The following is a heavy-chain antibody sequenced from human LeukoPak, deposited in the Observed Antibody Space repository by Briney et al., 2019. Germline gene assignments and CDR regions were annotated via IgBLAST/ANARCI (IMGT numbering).Heavy chain of an antibody. CDR2: INHSGST. V-gene: IGHV4-34*01. CDR3: ARGYSSSWYGGYYFDY. Sequence: SETLSLTCAVYGGSFSGYYWSWIRQPPGKGLEWIGEINHSGSTNYNPSLKSRVTISVDTSKNQFSLKLSSVTAADTAVYYYARGYSSSWYGGYYFDYWGQGTLVTVSS. CDR1: GGSFSGYY. D-gene: IGHD6-13*01. J-gene: IGHJ4*02.